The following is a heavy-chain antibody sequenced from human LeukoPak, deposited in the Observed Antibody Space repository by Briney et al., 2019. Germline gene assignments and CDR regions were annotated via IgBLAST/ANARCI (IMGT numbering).Heavy chain of an antibody. CDR1: GFTFSSYS. D-gene: IGHD5-18*01. V-gene: IGHV3-7*01. CDR3: ARVGRGYSYGY. CDR2: IKQDGSEK. Sequence: GGSLRLSCAASGFTFSSYSMSWVRQAPGKGLEWVANIKQDGSEKYYVDSVKGRFTISRDNAKNSLYLQMNSLRAEDTAVYYCARVGRGYSYGYWGQGALVTVSS. J-gene: IGHJ4*02.